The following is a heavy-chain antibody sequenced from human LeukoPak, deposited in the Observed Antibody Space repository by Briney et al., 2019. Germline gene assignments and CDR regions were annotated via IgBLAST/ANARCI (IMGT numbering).Heavy chain of an antibody. V-gene: IGHV1-2*02. CDR3: AKDHTIRSFDS. J-gene: IGHJ4*02. CDR1: GYTFIGYY. Sequence: ASVNVSCKASGYTFIGYYMHWVRQAPGQGLEWMGWINPNSGGTNYAQKFQGRVTMTRDRSINTAYMELSRLRSDDTAVYYCAKDHTIRSFDSWGQGTLVTVSS. D-gene: IGHD1-14*01. CDR2: INPNSGGT.